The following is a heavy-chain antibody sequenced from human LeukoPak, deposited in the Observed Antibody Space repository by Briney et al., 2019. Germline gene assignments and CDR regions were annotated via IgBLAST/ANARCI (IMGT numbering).Heavy chain of an antibody. V-gene: IGHV1-46*01. Sequence: ASVKVSCKASGYTFTSYYMHWVRQAPGQGLEWMGIINPSGGSTSYAQKFQGRVTMTRDTSTSTVYMELSSLRSEDTAVYYCAVPLNTYSGSYYLPDAFDIWGQGTMVTVSS. CDR3: AVPLNTYSGSYYLPDAFDI. J-gene: IGHJ3*02. D-gene: IGHD1-26*01. CDR1: GYTFTSYY. CDR2: INPSGGST.